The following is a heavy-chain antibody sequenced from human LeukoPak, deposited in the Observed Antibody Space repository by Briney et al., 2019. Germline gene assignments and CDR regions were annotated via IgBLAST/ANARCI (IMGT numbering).Heavy chain of an antibody. J-gene: IGHJ6*03. V-gene: IGHV3-21*01. D-gene: IGHD3-16*01. Sequence: GGSLRLSCAASGFTFSRYSMNWVRQAPGKGLEWVSSISSSSSYIYYGDSVKGRFTISRHNAKNSLYLQMNSLRAEDTVVYYCARFEMGADYYYMDVWGKGTTVTVSS. CDR3: ARFEMGADYYYMDV. CDR1: GFTFSRYS. CDR2: ISSSSSYI.